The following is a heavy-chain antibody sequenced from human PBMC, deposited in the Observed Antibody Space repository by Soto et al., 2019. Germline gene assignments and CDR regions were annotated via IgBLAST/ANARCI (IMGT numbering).Heavy chain of an antibody. Sequence: PSETLSLTCTVSGGSISSYYWSWIRRPPGKGLEWIGYIYNSGSTHSNPSLQSRVTISVDTSKNQFSLKLSSVTAADTGIYYCARARMTMVGGVIKYNMDVWGQGPTVTVS. CDR2: IYNSGST. J-gene: IGHJ6*02. CDR3: ARARMTMVGGVIKYNMDV. CDR1: GGSISSYY. V-gene: IGHV4-59*01. D-gene: IGHD3-10*01.